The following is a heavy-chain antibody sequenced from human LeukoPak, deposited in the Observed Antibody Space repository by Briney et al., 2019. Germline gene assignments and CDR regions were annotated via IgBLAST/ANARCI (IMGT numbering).Heavy chain of an antibody. J-gene: IGHJ4*02. CDR2: MYYSGTT. V-gene: IGHV4-59*01. CDR1: GGSISGYY. CDR3: ARLALQEVGATQTYYLDY. D-gene: IGHD1-26*01. Sequence: SETLSLTCTVSGGSISGYYWSWIRQPPGKGLEWIGLMYYSGTTNYNPSLKSRVTISVDTSKIQFSLKLSSVTAADTAVYYCARLALQEVGATQTYYLDYWGQGTLVTVSS.